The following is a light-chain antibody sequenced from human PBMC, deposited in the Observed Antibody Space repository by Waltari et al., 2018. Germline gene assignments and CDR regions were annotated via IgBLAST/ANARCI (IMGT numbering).Light chain of an antibody. CDR2: STY. Sequence: IVLTQSPGTLSLSPGDRATLSCGASQTVSTIDLSGYQQKPGQAPSVLIYSTYNRATGIPDRFSGSGSGTDFTLTINRLAPEDFAMYYCQQYDGIVVTFGGGTKVEI. CDR1: QTVSTID. J-gene: IGKJ4*01. CDR3: QQYDGIVVT. V-gene: IGKV3-20*01.